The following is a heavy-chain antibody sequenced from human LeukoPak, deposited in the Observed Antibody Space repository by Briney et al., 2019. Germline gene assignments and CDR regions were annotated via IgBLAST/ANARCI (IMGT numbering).Heavy chain of an antibody. CDR1: GFIFSSYW. CDR3: ATLVATTQFDY. D-gene: IGHD5-12*01. V-gene: IGHV3-7*01. CDR2: IKQDGSEK. J-gene: IGHJ4*02. Sequence: PGGSLRLSCAASGFIFSSYWMSWVRQAPGTGLEWVANIKQDGSEKYYVDSVKGRFTISRDNAKNSLYLQMNSLRAEDTAVYYCATLVATTQFDYWGQGTLVTVSS.